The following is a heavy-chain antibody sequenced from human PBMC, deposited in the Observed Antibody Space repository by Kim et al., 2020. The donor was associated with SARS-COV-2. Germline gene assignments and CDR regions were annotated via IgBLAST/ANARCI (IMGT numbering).Heavy chain of an antibody. CDR3: ARMTYYDFWSGSPSWFDP. D-gene: IGHD3-3*01. CDR2: IYYSGST. CDR1: GGSISSSSYY. Sequence: SETLSLTCTVSGGSISSSSYYWGWIRQPPGKGLEWIGSIYYSGSTYYNPSLKSRVTISVDTSKNKFCLKLSSVTAADTAVYYCARMTYYDFWSGSPSWFDPWGQGTLVTVSS. V-gene: IGHV4-39*01. J-gene: IGHJ5*02.